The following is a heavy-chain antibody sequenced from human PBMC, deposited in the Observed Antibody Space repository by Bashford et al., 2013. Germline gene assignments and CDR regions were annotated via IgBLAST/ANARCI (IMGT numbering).Heavy chain of an antibody. CDR2: ISSSGSTI. V-gene: IGHV3-48*03. CDR3: ARDGNDAFDI. J-gene: IGHJ3*02. D-gene: IGHD1-14*01. Sequence: VRQAPGKGLEWVSYISSSGSTIYYADSVKGRFTISRDNAKNSLYLQMNSLRAEDTAVYYCARDGNDAFDIWGQGTMVTVSS.